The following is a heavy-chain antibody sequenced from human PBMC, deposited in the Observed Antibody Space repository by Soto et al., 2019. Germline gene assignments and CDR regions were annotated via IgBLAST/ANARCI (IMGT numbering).Heavy chain of an antibody. CDR1: GYTFTGYY. J-gene: IGHJ6*03. Sequence: ASVKVSCKASGYTFTGYYMHWVRQAPGQGLEWMGWINPNSGGTNYAQKFQGWVTMTRDTSISTAYMELSRLRSDDTAEYYCGCNYGSGSNYYYYYMDVWGKGTTVTVSS. CDR3: GCNYGSGSNYYYYYMDV. D-gene: IGHD3-10*01. V-gene: IGHV1-2*04. CDR2: INPNSGGT.